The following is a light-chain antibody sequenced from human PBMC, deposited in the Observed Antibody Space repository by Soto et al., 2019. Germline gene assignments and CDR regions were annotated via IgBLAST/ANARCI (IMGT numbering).Light chain of an antibody. CDR1: SSDVGGYNY. CDR3: CSYAGNNHWV. Sequence: QSVLTQPPSASGSLGQSATISCTGTSSDVGGYNYVSWYQQHPGKAPKVLVYEVSKRPSGVPDRFSGSKSGNTASLTVSGLQAEDEVDYYCCSYAGNNHWVFGGGTKLTVL. J-gene: IGLJ3*02. CDR2: EVS. V-gene: IGLV2-8*01.